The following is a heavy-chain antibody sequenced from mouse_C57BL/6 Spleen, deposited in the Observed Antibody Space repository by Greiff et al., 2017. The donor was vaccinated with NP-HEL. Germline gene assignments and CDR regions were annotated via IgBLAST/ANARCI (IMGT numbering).Heavy chain of an antibody. Sequence: QVQLQQPGTELVKPGASVKLSCKASGYTFTSYWMHWVKQRPGQGLEWIGNINPSNGGTNYNEKFKSKATLTVDKSSSTAYMQLSSLTSEDSAVYYCARGPDYYGSSHWYFDVWGTGTTVTVSS. V-gene: IGHV1-53*01. J-gene: IGHJ1*03. CDR2: INPSNGGT. D-gene: IGHD1-1*01. CDR1: GYTFTSYW. CDR3: ARGPDYYGSSHWYFDV.